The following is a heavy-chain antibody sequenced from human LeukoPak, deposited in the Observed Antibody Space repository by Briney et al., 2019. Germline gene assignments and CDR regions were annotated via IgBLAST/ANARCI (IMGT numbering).Heavy chain of an antibody. V-gene: IGHV3-49*03. CDR3: SSSPGSYYYMDV. D-gene: IGHD6-6*01. CDR2: IRSKAYGGTT. J-gene: IGHJ6*03. CDR1: GFTFGDYA. Sequence: PGGSLRLSCTASGFTFGDYAMSWFRQAPGKGLEWVGFIRSKAYGGTTEYAASVKGRFTISRDDSKSIAYLQMNSLKTEDTAVYYSSSSPGSYYYMDVWGKGTTVTVSS.